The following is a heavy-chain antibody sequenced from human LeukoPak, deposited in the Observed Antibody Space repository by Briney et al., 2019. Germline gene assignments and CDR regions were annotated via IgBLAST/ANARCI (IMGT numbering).Heavy chain of an antibody. D-gene: IGHD5-24*01. Sequence: GGSLRLSCEASGFIFSNFWMTWVRQAPGKGLEWVANIKQDGSEKYYVDSVKGRFTISRDNAKNSLYLQMNSLRAEDTAVYYCARDRRDGYNFDAFDIWGQGTMVTVSS. CDR1: GFIFSNFW. J-gene: IGHJ3*02. CDR3: ARDRRDGYNFDAFDI. V-gene: IGHV3-7*01. CDR2: IKQDGSEK.